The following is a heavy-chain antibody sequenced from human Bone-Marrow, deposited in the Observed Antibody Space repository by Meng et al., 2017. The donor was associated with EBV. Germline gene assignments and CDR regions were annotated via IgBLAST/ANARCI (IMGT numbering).Heavy chain of an antibody. V-gene: IGHV4-30-2*01. CDR1: GGSIASGGYS. CDR2: IYHSGST. D-gene: IGHD3-22*01. J-gene: IGHJ4*02. CDR3: ARGDDSSGLDY. Sequence: QLQDSGSGLGKPSQTLSLTCVVSGGSIASGGYSWSWIRQPPGKGLEWIGYIYHSGSTPYNPSLKSRVTISVDRSKNQFSLKLNSVTAADTAVYYCARGDDSSGLDYWGQGTLVTVSS.